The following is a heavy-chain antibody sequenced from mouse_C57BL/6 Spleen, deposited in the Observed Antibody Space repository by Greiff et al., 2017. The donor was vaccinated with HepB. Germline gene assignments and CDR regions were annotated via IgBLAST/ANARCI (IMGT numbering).Heavy chain of an antibody. J-gene: IGHJ2*01. D-gene: IGHD2-1*01. CDR1: GYTFTDYY. CDR2: IYPGSGNT. CDR3: ARNYHYYYDY. V-gene: IGHV1-76*01. Sequence: QVQLQQSGAELVRPGASVKLSCKASGYTFTDYYINWVQQRPGQGLEWIARIYPGSGNTYYNEMFKGKATLTADKSSSTVYMQLSSLTSEDSAVYYCARNYHYYYDYWGQGTTLTVSS.